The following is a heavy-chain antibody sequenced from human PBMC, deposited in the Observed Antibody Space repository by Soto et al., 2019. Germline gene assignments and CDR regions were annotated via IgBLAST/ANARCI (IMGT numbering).Heavy chain of an antibody. D-gene: IGHD1-26*01. CDR1: GFTFSDYV. CDR2: IWYRGRDI. CDR3: ARDQGGQSGNFIFDN. Sequence: GGSLRLSCAASGFTFSDYVMHWVRQAPGKGLEWVAVIWYRGRDIFYADSVKGRFTISRDNSKNTLYLQLNSLRAEDTAVYYCARDQGGQSGNFIFDNWGQGTLVTV. J-gene: IGHJ4*02. V-gene: IGHV3-33*01.